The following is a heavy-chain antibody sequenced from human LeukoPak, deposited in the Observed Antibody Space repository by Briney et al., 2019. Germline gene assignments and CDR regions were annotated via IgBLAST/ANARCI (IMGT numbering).Heavy chain of an antibody. V-gene: IGHV4-39*07. J-gene: IGHJ4*02. D-gene: IGHD7-27*01. CDR2: INHSGST. Sequence: SETLSLTCTVSGGSISSSTYYWSWIRQPPGKGLEWIGEINHSGSTNYNPSLKSRVTMSVNTSKNQFSLKLSSVTAADTAVYYCALAGDLDYWGQGTLVTVSS. CDR3: ALAGDLDY. CDR1: GGSISSSTYY.